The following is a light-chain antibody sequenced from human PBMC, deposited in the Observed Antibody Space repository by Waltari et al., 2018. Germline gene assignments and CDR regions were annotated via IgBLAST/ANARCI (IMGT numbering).Light chain of an antibody. V-gene: IGKV2-28*01. CDR1: QSLLGSNGYNY. CDR2: YGS. CDR3: MQGLQTPYS. J-gene: IGKJ2*03. Sequence: DIVMTQTPLSLPVTLGEPASISCRSSQSLLGSNGYNYLNWYLQKPGQSPQLLLYYGSYRAYGVPDRFSGSGSGKDFTLKISRVEAEDVGDYYCMQGLQTPYSFGQGTKVESK.